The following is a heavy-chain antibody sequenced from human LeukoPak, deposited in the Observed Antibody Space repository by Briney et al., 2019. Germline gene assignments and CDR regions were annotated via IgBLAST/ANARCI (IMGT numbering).Heavy chain of an antibody. CDR3: ARASYDFWSGLATYYFDY. J-gene: IGHJ4*02. CDR2: ISGSGDNT. V-gene: IGHV3-23*01. D-gene: IGHD3-3*01. Sequence: PWGSLRLSCAASGFTFSSYGMTWVGQAPGKGLEWVSGISGSGDNTWYADSVKGRFTISRDNSKKTLDLQMHSLRAEDTAVYYCARASYDFWSGLATYYFDYWGQGTLVTVSS. CDR1: GFTFSSYG.